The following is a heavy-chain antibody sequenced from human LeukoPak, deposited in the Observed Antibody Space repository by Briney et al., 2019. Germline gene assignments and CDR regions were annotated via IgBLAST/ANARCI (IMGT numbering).Heavy chain of an antibody. CDR2: ISSSSSYI. V-gene: IGHV3-21*01. CDR3: ARGHNSTLPD. J-gene: IGHJ4*02. CDR1: GFTFSSYS. D-gene: IGHD1-20*01. Sequence: PGGSLRLSCAASGFTFSSYSMNWVRQAPGKGLEWVSSISSSSSYIYYADSVKGRFTISRGNAKNSLYLQMNSLRAEDTAVYYCARGHNSTLPDWGQGSLVTVSS.